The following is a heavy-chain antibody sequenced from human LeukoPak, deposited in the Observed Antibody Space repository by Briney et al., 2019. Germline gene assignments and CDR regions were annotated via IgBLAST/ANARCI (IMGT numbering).Heavy chain of an antibody. D-gene: IGHD2-2*01. CDR1: GFTFSSYS. CDR2: ISSSSSYI. J-gene: IGHJ4*02. CDR3: ARDKVPAAIPIDY. Sequence: GGSLRLSCAASGFTFSSYSMNWVRRAPGKGLEWVSSISSSSSYIYYADSVKGRFTISRDNAKNSLYLQMNSLRAEDTAVYYCARDKVPAAIPIDYWGQGTLVTVSS. V-gene: IGHV3-21*01.